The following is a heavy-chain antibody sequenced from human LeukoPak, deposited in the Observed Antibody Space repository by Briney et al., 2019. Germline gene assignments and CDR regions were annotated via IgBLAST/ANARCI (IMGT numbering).Heavy chain of an antibody. V-gene: IGHV3-30*03. CDR3: ARERVTGTSYYYYYGMDV. J-gene: IGHJ6*02. CDR2: ISYDGSRK. D-gene: IGHD6-19*01. CDR1: GFTFSNYA. Sequence: GGSLRLSCAASGFTFSNYAMHWVRQAPDKGLEWGTLISYDGSRKYYADSVKGRFTISRDNSKNTVYLQMNSLRAEDTAVYYCARERVTGTSYYYYYGMDVWGQGTTVTVSS.